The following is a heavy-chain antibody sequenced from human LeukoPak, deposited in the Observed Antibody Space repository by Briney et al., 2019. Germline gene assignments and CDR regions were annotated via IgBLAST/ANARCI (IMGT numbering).Heavy chain of an antibody. J-gene: IGHJ4*02. V-gene: IGHV4-34*01. D-gene: IGHD2-15*01. CDR1: GGAFSGYY. CDR2: INHSGST. Sequence: TSETLPLTCAVYGGAFSGYYWSWIHQPPGKGLEWIGEINHSGSTNYNPSLKSRVTISVDTSKNQFSLKLSSVTAADTAVYYCARDWWELTDWGQGTLVTVSS. CDR3: ARDWWELTD.